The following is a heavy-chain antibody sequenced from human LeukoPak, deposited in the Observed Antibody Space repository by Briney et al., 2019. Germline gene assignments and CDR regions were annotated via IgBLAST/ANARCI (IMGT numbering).Heavy chain of an antibody. D-gene: IGHD2-2*01. V-gene: IGHV3-21*01. Sequence: GGSLRLSCAASGFTFSSYSMNWVRQAPGKGLEWVSSISSSSSYIYYADSVKGRFTISRDNAKNSLYLQMNSLRAEDTAVYYCARLTVPAAIRYYYYMDVWGKGTTVTVSS. CDR1: GFTFSSYS. CDR3: ARLTVPAAIRYYYYMDV. CDR2: ISSSSSYI. J-gene: IGHJ6*03.